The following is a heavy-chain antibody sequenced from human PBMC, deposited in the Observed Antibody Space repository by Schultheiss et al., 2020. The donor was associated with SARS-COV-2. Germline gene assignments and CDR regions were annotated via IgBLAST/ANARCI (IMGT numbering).Heavy chain of an antibody. CDR2: INHSGST. J-gene: IGHJ5*02. Sequence: SETLSLTCTVSGGSISSYYWSWIRQPPGKGLEWIGEINHSGSTNYNPSLKSRVTISVDTSKNQFSLKLSSVTAADTAVYYCARLGTAMAQHGWFDPWGQGTLVTVSS. D-gene: IGHD5-18*01. V-gene: IGHV4-34*01. CDR3: ARLGTAMAQHGWFDP. CDR1: GGSISSYY.